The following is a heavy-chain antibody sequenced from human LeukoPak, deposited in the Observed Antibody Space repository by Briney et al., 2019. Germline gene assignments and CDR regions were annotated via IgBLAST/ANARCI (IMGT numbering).Heavy chain of an antibody. J-gene: IGHJ4*02. CDR1: GYTFTGYH. CDR2: INPHSGGT. Sequence: GGSVKVSCKTSGYTFTGYHMHCVRQAPGQGLEWMGWINPHSGGTNYAQKFQGRVTMTRDTSISTAYMELSRLRSDDTAVYYCARPRAHSGSYSGWGQGTLVTLSS. V-gene: IGHV1-2*02. CDR3: ARPRAHSGSYSG. D-gene: IGHD1-26*01.